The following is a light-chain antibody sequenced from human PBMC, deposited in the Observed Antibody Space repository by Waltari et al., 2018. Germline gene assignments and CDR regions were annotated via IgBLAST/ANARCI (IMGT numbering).Light chain of an antibody. CDR2: GAS. V-gene: IGKV3-20*01. CDR1: QSVSRA. CDR3: QHYVRLPAT. J-gene: IGKJ1*01. Sequence: EIVLTQSPGTLSLSPGERATLSCRASQSVSRALAGYQQKPGQAPRLLIYGASSRATGISDRFSGSGSGTDFSLTISRLEPEDFAVYYCQHYVRLPATFGQGTKVEIK.